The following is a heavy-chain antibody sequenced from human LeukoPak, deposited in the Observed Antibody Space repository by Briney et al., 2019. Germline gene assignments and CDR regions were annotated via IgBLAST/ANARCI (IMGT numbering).Heavy chain of an antibody. Sequence: PSETLSLTCTVSGGSISSYYWSWIRQPAGKGLEWIGRIYTSGRTDYNPSLKTRVTMSIDTSKKQFSLNLNSVTAADTAMYYCARVYRVSGYAFDYWGQGTLVTVSS. CDR1: GGSISSYY. CDR2: IYTSGRT. D-gene: IGHD3-9*01. CDR3: ARVYRVSGYAFDY. V-gene: IGHV4-4*07. J-gene: IGHJ4*02.